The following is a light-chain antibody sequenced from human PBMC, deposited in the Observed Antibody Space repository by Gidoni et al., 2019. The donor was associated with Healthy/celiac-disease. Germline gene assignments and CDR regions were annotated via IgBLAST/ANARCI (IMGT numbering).Light chain of an antibody. CDR3: QQYNNWPPMYT. CDR1: QSVSSN. CDR2: GAS. J-gene: IGKJ2*01. Sequence: EIVMTQSPATLSVSPGERATLSCRASQSVSSNLAWYQQKPGQAPRLLIYGASTRATGIPARFSGSGSGTEFTLPISSLQSEDFAVYYCQQYNNWPPMYTFXXXTKLEIK. V-gene: IGKV3-15*01.